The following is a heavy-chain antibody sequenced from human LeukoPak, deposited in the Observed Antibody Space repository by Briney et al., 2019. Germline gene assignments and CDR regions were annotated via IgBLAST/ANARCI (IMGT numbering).Heavy chain of an antibody. CDR1: GFTFDDYA. D-gene: IGHD1-26*01. CDR3: AKDRSGSYYVDYCYYYMDV. V-gene: IGHV3-9*01. J-gene: IGHJ6*03. CDR2: ISWNSGSI. Sequence: GGSLRLSCAASGFTFDDYAMHWVRQAPGKGLEWVSGISWNSGSIGYADSVKGRFTISRDNAKNSLYLQMNSLRAEDTALYYCAKDRSGSYYVDYCYYYMDVWGKGTTVTVSS.